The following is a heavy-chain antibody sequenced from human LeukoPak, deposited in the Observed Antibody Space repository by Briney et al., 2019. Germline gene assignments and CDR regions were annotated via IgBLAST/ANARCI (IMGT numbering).Heavy chain of an antibody. D-gene: IGHD1-26*01. Sequence: GGSLKILCRASGYSLTTYCNRWGRQMPGKGVEWMGRIVPSDSYTNYSPSLQGHVTISADKSISTACLQWSSLKTSGTAIYYCARRELPVPFDIWGQRETVTVSS. CDR3: ARRELPVPFDI. CDR1: GYSLTTYC. J-gene: IGHJ3*02. V-gene: IGHV5-10-1*01. CDR2: IVPSDSYT.